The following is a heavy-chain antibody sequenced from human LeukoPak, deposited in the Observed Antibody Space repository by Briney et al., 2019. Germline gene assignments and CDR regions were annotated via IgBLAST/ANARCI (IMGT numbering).Heavy chain of an antibody. CDR3: ARGKGRAFDI. J-gene: IGHJ3*02. Sequence: PGGSLRLSCAASGFTFSSYAMSWVRQAPGKGLEWVAVISYDGSNKYYADSVKGRFTISRDSSKNTLYLQMNSLRAEDTAVYYCARGKGRAFDIWGQGTMVTVSS. V-gene: IGHV3-30*04. CDR1: GFTFSSYA. D-gene: IGHD3-10*01. CDR2: ISYDGSNK.